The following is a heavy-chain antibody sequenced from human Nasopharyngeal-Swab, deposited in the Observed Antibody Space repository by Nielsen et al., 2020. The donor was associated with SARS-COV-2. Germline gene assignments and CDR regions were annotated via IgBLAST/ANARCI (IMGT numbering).Heavy chain of an antibody. V-gene: IGHV3-20*04. CDR2: INWNGGST. CDR3: ASSLYCSSTSCHSYYYGMDV. Sequence: GESLKISCAASGFTFDDYGMSWVRQAPGKGLEWVSGINWNGGSTGYADSVKGRFTISRDNAKNSLYLQMNSLRDEDTAAYYCASSLYCSSTSCHSYYYGMDVWGQGTTVTVSS. J-gene: IGHJ6*02. CDR1: GFTFDDYG. D-gene: IGHD2-2*01.